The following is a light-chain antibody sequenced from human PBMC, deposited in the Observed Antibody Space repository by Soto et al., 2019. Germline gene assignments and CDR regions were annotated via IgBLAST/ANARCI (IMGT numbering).Light chain of an antibody. J-gene: IGLJ2*01. V-gene: IGLV2-14*03. CDR3: SSYTSSNTLEVV. CDR2: DVS. Sequence: QSALTQPASVSGSPGQSITISCTGTSSDVADYNFVSWYQQHPGKAPKVMIYDVSYRPSGVSHRFSGSKSGNTASLTISGLQAEDEADYYCSSYTSSNTLEVVFGGGTKVTVL. CDR1: SSDVADYNF.